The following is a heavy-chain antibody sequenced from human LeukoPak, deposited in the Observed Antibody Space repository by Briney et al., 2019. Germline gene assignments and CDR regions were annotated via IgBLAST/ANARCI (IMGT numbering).Heavy chain of an antibody. CDR2: ISSSSNYI. J-gene: IGHJ3*02. V-gene: IGHV3-21*01. CDR3: ARDVGASAPDAFDI. Sequence: PGGSLRLSCAASGFTFSTYNMNWVRQAPGKGLEWVSSISSSSNYIYYADSVKGRFTISRDNAKNSLYLQMSSLRAEDTDVYYCARDVGASAPDAFDIWGQGTMVTVPS. CDR1: GFTFSTYN. D-gene: IGHD1-26*01.